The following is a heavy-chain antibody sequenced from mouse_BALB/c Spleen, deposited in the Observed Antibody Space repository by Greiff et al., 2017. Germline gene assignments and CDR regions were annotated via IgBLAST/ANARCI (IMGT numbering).Heavy chain of an antibody. CDR3: ARGGLGLQDY. J-gene: IGHJ2*01. Sequence: VQLQQSGPELVKPGASVKMSCKASGYTFTSYVMHWVKQKPGQGLEWIGYINPYNDGTKYKEKFKGKATLTSDKSSSTAYMELSSLTSEDSAVYYCARGGLGLQDYWGQGTTLTVSS. D-gene: IGHD3-1*01. CDR2: INPYNDGT. V-gene: IGHV1-14*01. CDR1: GYTFTSYV.